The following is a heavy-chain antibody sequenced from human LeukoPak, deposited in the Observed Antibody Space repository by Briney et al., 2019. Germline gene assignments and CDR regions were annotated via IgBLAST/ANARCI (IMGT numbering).Heavy chain of an antibody. CDR1: GYTFARYY. J-gene: IGHJ5*02. V-gene: IGHV1-46*01. CDR3: ARGGYYDSSGSFDP. CDR2: INPSGGST. D-gene: IGHD3-22*01. Sequence: ASVKVSCKAPGYTFARYYIHWVRQAPGQGLEWMGIINPSGGSTRYAQKFQGRVTVTRDTSTSTVYMELSSLRSDDTALYYCARGGYYDSSGSFDPWGQGTLVTVSS.